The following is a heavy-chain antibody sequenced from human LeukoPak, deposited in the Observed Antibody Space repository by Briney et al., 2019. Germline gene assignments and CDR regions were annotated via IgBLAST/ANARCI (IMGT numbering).Heavy chain of an antibody. V-gene: IGHV3-48*04. CDR1: GFTFTSYA. Sequence: GGSLRLSCAASGFTFTSYAMNWVRQAPGKGLEWVSYISSSSSTIYYADSVKGRFTISRDNAKNSLYLQMSSLRPEDTAVYYCARGDGYTSYYFDYWGQGTLVTVSS. J-gene: IGHJ4*02. CDR2: ISSSSSTI. D-gene: IGHD5-24*01. CDR3: ARGDGYTSYYFDY.